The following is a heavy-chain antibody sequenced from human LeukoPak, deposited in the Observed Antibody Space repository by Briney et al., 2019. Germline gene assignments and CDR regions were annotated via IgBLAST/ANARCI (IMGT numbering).Heavy chain of an antibody. V-gene: IGHV1-69*05. CDR2: IMPLFGTA. CDR3: ASGSLGDGYGVGDYYQYMDV. D-gene: IGHD5-24*01. J-gene: IGHJ6*03. CDR1: GGTFNSYA. Sequence: PWASVKVSSKASGGTFNSYAISWVRQAPGQGLEWMGGIMPLFGTANYAQEFQGRVTFTTDESASTAYMEVSSLRSEDTAVYYCASGSLGDGYGVGDYYQYMDVWGKGTTVTVSS.